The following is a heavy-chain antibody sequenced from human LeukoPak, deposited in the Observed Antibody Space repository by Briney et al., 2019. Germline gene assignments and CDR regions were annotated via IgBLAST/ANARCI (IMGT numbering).Heavy chain of an antibody. V-gene: IGHV4-59*01. J-gene: IGHJ4*02. Sequence: PSETLSLTCTVSGGSISSYYWSWIRQPPGKGLEWIGYIYYSGSTNYNPSLKSRVTISVDTSKNQFSLKLSSVTAADTAVYYCARVGGYDFWSGYYTGFDYWGQGALVTVSS. CDR1: GGSISSYY. CDR3: ARVGGYDFWSGYYTGFDY. D-gene: IGHD3-3*01. CDR2: IYYSGST.